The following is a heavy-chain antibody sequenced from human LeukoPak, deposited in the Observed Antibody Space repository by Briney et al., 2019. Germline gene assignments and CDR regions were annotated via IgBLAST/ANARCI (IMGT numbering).Heavy chain of an antibody. CDR3: ARXXAAGRXFXY. Sequence: PGGSLRLSCAVSGFTFSDYYMSWIRQAPGKGLEWVSYISSGGSTISHADSVKGRFTISRDNAENSLYLQKNSLRAEDTAVYYCARXXAAGRXFXYWGQGXLVTVS. CDR2: ISSGGSTI. CDR1: GFTFSDYY. J-gene: IGHJ4*02. D-gene: IGHD6-13*01. V-gene: IGHV3-11*01.